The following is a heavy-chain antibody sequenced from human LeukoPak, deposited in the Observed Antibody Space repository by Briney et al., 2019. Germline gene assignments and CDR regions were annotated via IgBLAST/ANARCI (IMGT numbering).Heavy chain of an antibody. D-gene: IGHD6-19*01. J-gene: IGHJ4*02. CDR3: ARTSIAVAGGGIDY. CDR2: IYYSGST. CDR1: GGSISSSSYY. Sequence: PSETLSLTCTVSGGSISSSSYYWSWIRQPPGKGLEWIGYIYYSGSTNYNPSLKSRVTISVDTSKNQFSLKLSSVTAADTAVYYCARTSIAVAGGGIDYWGQGTLVTVSS. V-gene: IGHV4-61*01.